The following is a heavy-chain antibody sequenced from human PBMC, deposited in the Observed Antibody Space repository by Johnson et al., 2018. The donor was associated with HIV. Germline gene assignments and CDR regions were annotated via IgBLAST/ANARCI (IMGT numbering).Heavy chain of an antibody. CDR1: GFTFSDFR. CDR3: AREDCSSTRCSDWDSAFDI. V-gene: IGHV3-7*01. Sequence: VQLVESGGGLVQPGGSLRLSCTASGFTFSDFRMSWVRQAPGRGLEWVANITVDGREQYYVDSVEGRFTISRDNAKNSLFLQMNSLRAGDTAVYYCAREDCSSTRCSDWDSAFDIWGQGTMVTVSS. CDR2: ITVDGREQ. J-gene: IGHJ3*02. D-gene: IGHD2-2*01.